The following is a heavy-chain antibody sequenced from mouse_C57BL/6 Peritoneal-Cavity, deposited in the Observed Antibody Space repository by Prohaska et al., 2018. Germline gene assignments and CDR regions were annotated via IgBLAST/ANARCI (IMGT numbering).Heavy chain of an antibody. CDR2: INSDGSAI. CDR1: GFTFSAFW. Sequence: EVQLLETGGGLVQPGESRGLSYDGSGFTFSAFWMSWVPLNPWKNVEWIGGINSDGSAINDEPYIKERFTIVSDNKKSSLYLKMRNMRAEDTATYFCMRYDSNYWYFDVWGTGTTVTVSS. CDR3: MRYDSNYWYFDV. V-gene: IGHV11-2*01. J-gene: IGHJ1*03. D-gene: IGHD2-5*01.